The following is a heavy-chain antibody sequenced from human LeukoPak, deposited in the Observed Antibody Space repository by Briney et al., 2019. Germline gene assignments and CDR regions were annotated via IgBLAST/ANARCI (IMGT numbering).Heavy chain of an antibody. CDR2: IYDSGST. Sequence: PSETLSLTCTVSGGSISSVGYYWSWIRQHPGKGLEWFGYIYDSGSTHYKPSLKSRVTISLDTSKNQFSLRLSSVTAADTAVYYCARYSSAWPKFLFDYGGPGTLVTVSS. CDR3: ARYSSAWPKFLFDY. J-gene: IGHJ4*02. V-gene: IGHV4-31*03. D-gene: IGHD6-19*01. CDR1: GGSISSVGYY.